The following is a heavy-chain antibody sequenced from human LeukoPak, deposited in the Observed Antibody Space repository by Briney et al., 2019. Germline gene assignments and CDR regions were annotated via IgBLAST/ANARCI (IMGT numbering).Heavy chain of an antibody. Sequence: PGGSLRLSCAASGFTFSSYAMSWVRQAPGKGLEWVSAVSGSGGSTYYADSVKGRFTISRDNSKNTLYLQMNSLRAEDTAVYYCAKVETDIYGMDVWGQGTTVTVSS. D-gene: IGHD1-14*01. CDR1: GFTFSSYA. CDR3: AKVETDIYGMDV. J-gene: IGHJ6*02. V-gene: IGHV3-23*01. CDR2: VSGSGGST.